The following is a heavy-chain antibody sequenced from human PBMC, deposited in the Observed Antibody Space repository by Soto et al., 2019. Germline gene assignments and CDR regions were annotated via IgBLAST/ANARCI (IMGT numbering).Heavy chain of an antibody. D-gene: IGHD2-2*01. V-gene: IGHV1-69*06. CDR3: ARGIVGPGATVNYYYYGMDV. CDR2: IIIAFFGTG. J-gene: IGHJ6*02. CDR1: GGTFSSYA. Sequence: GASVKVSCKASGGTFSSYAISWVRQAPGQGLEWIGGIIIAFFGTGNYPQKFQGRVTIIADKSTSTAYMELSSLRSEDTAVYYCARGIVGPGATVNYYYYGMDVWGQGTTVTVSS.